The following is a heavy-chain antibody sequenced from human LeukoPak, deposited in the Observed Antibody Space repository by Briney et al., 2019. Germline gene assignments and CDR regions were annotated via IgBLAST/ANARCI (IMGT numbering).Heavy chain of an antibody. CDR2: IYYSGST. V-gene: IGHV4-61*01. CDR3: ARVGILTGSYYYMDV. Sequence: PSETLSLTCTVSGGSISSGSYYWSWIRQPPGKGLEWIGYIYYSGSTNYNPSLKSRVTISVDTSKNQFSLKLSSVTAADTAVYYCARVGILTGSYYYMDVWGKGTTVTVSS. J-gene: IGHJ6*03. CDR1: GGSISSGSYY. D-gene: IGHD3-9*01.